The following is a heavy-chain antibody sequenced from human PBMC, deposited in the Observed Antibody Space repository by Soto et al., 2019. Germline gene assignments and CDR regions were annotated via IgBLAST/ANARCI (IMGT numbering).Heavy chain of an antibody. D-gene: IGHD6-6*01. CDR2: ISTGGGVT. V-gene: IGHV3-23*01. CDR3: AQEYSGSASFDY. Sequence: EVQLLESGGGLVQPGGSLRLSCAASGFTFSSYAMSWVRQSPGKGLAWVSAISTGGGVTYYADSVKGRFTISRDNSRHTRYLQMNSLRAEDTALYYCAQEYSGSASFDYWGQGTLVTVSS. CDR1: GFTFSSYA. J-gene: IGHJ4*02.